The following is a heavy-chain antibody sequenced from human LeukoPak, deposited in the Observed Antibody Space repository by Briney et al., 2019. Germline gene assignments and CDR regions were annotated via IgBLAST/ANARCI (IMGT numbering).Heavy chain of an antibody. CDR1: GGSISSSRYY. CDR3: ARAPDYLLDY. CDR2: IYYSGST. Sequence: PSETLSLTCTVSGGSISSSRYYWGWVRQPPGKGLEWIGYIYYSGSTNYNPSLKSRVTISVDTSKNQFSLKLSSVTAADTAVYYCARAPDYLLDYWGQGTLVTVSS. D-gene: IGHD2/OR15-2a*01. V-gene: IGHV4-61*05. J-gene: IGHJ4*02.